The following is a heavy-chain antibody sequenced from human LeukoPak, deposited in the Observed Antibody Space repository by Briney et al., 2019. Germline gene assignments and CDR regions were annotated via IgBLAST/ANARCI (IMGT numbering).Heavy chain of an antibody. J-gene: IGHJ4*02. Sequence: SETLSLTCTVSGGSISSSSYSWSWIRQPPGKGLEWIGYIYHSGSTYYNPSLKSRVTISVDRSKNQFSLKLSSVTAADTAVYYCAGVRDGYGDYWGQGTLVTVSS. CDR1: GGSISSSSYS. D-gene: IGHD5-24*01. CDR2: IYHSGST. CDR3: AGVRDGYGDY. V-gene: IGHV4-30-2*01.